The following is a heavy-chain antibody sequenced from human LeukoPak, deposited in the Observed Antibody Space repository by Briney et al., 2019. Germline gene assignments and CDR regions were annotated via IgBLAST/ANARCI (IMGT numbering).Heavy chain of an antibody. D-gene: IGHD1-14*01. CDR1: GFTFSGHW. Sequence: GGSLRLSCAASGFTFSGHWMSWVRQAPGKGLEWVANINQGGSDKYYVDSVKGRFTISRDNANNLLYLQMNSLRGEDTAVYYGTRDRSRAEDDWGQGTLVTVSS. CDR3: TRDRSRAEDD. J-gene: IGHJ4*02. V-gene: IGHV3-7*01. CDR2: INQGGSDK.